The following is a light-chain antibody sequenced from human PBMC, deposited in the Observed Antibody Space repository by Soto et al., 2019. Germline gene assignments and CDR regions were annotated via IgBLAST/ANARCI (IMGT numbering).Light chain of an antibody. CDR1: QGMSNY. CDR2: AAS. J-gene: IGKJ5*01. Sequence: DSRMSLSPSSLSAAVSNIVTITCRASQGMSNYLAWYQQKPGKVPKLLIYAASTLQSGVPSRFSGSGSGTDFTLTISSPQSEDFAVYYCHQYHDWPPITFGQGTRLEIK. CDR3: HQYHDWPPIT. V-gene: IGKV1-27*01.